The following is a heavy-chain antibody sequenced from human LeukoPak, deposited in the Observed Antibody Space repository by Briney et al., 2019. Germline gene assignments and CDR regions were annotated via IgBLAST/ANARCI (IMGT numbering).Heavy chain of an antibody. CDR3: ARGFLDYYGSGSYCYFDY. D-gene: IGHD3-10*01. CDR1: GGSISSGYYY. V-gene: IGHV4-30-4*08. J-gene: IGHJ4*02. CDR2: IYYSGST. Sequence: SQTLSLTCTVSGGSISSGYYYWSWIRQPRGKSLEWLGYIYYSGSTYYNPSLKSRVTISVDTPKNQFSLKLSSVTAADTAVYYCARGFLDYYGSGSYCYFDYWGQGTLVTVSS.